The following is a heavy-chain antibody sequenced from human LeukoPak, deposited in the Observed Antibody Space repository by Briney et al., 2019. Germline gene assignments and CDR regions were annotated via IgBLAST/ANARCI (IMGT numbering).Heavy chain of an antibody. D-gene: IGHD6-13*01. Sequence: SQTLSLTCAISGDSVSSNSAAWNWIRQSPSRGLEWLGRTYYRSKWYNDYAVSVKSRITINPDTSKSQFSLQLNSVTPEDTAVYYCAREDGSSSWYSHYYYYYMDVWGKGTMVTVSS. CDR1: GDSVSSNSAA. J-gene: IGHJ6*03. V-gene: IGHV6-1*01. CDR2: TYYRSKWYN. CDR3: AREDGSSSWYSHYYYYYMDV.